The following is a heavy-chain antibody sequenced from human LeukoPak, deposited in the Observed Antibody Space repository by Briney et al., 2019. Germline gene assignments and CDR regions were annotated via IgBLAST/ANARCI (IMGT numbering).Heavy chain of an antibody. J-gene: IGHJ4*02. CDR1: GFTFSSYA. CDR2: ISGSGGST. CDR3: ANEMGTEGAAAGTWDY. D-gene: IGHD6-13*01. V-gene: IGHV3-23*01. Sequence: GGSLRLSCAASGFTFSSYAMSWVRQAPGKGLEWVSAISGSGGSTYYADSVKGRFTISRDNSKNTLYLQMNSLRAEDTAVYYCANEMGTEGAAAGTWDYWGQGTLVTVSS.